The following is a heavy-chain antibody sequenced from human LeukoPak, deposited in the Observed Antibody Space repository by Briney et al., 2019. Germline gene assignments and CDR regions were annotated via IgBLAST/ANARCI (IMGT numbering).Heavy chain of an antibody. Sequence: PGGSLRLSCAASGFTFRNYWMSWVRQAPGTGLEWVANIKQDGSDRNYVTSVRGRFTISRDNAESSLYLQMNSLRVEDTAVYYCARDVRSLMDVWGQGTTVTVS. D-gene: IGHD3-10*02. CDR1: GFTFRNYW. CDR2: IKQDGSDR. CDR3: ARDVRSLMDV. V-gene: IGHV3-7*03. J-gene: IGHJ6*02.